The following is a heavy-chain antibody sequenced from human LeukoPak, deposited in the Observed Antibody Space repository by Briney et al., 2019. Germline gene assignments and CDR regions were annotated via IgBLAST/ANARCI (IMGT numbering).Heavy chain of an antibody. CDR2: ISAYNGNT. V-gene: IGHV1-18*01. D-gene: IGHD3-10*01. CDR3: ARDSGERGSGSYLIAY. CDR1: GYTFTSYG. Sequence: ASVKVSCKASGYTFTSYGISWSRQAPGQGLEWMGWISAYNGNTNYAQKLQGRVTMTADTSTSTAYMELRSLRSDDTAVYYCARDSGERGSGSYLIAYWGQGTLVTVSS. J-gene: IGHJ4*02.